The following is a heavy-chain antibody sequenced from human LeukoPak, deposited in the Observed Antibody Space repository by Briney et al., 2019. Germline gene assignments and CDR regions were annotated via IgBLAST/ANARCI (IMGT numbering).Heavy chain of an antibody. J-gene: IGHJ4*01. CDR3: ARDGTAPGLYFDL. V-gene: IGHV3-7*01. Sequence: PGGSLRLSCAVSGFTFTSYWMNWVRQAPGKGLEWVASIRQDGGEKSYVDSVKGRFTISRDNTKNSLYLQMSSLRPEDTAVYYCARDGTAPGLYFDLWGQRTLVTVSS. D-gene: IGHD6-13*01. CDR2: IRQDGGEK. CDR1: GFTFTSYW.